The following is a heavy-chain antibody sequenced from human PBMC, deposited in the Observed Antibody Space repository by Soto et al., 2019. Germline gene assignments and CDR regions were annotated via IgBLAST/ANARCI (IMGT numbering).Heavy chain of an antibody. CDR2: IWYDGSIK. D-gene: IGHD7-27*01. V-gene: IGHV3-33*01. CDR1: GFTFSSFS. CDR3: ARDGDPSVHGMDV. Sequence: QMQLVESGGGVVQPGRSLRLSCEASGFTFSSFSMHWVRQAPGKGLEWVAVIWYDGSIKYYADSVKGRFTISRDNSRNMLNLQAISLRAEDTAVYYCARDGDPSVHGMDVWGQGTTVIVSS. J-gene: IGHJ6*02.